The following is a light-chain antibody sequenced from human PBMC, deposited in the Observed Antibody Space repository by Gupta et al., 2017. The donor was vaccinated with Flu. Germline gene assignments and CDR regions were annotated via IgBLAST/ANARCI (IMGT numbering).Light chain of an antibody. CDR1: SSDVGGYKY. CDR2: DVR. J-gene: IGLJ1*01. Sequence: QSVTASSTAPSSDVGGYKYVSWYQQEPDNDHNLMIYDVRQRPAGVPDRFSGSKSGTTASLTISGLQAEDEDDYYCFSYAGSQRVFGTGTKVTVL. V-gene: IGLV2-11*01. CDR3: FSYAGSQRV.